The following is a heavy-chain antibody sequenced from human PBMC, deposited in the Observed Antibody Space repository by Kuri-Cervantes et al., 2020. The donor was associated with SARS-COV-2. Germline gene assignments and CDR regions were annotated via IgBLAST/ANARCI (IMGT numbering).Heavy chain of an antibody. D-gene: IGHD4-17*01. CDR2: ISGSSSRI. V-gene: IGHV3-48*01. CDR3: ARDEDYAFDY. CDR1: GFTFSSYA. J-gene: IGHJ4*02. Sequence: GESLKISCAASGFTFSSYAMHWVRQAPGKGLEWVSYISGSSSRIYYADSVKGRFTISRDYAKNSVYLQMKSLRAEDTAVYYCARDEDYAFDYWGQGTLVTVSS.